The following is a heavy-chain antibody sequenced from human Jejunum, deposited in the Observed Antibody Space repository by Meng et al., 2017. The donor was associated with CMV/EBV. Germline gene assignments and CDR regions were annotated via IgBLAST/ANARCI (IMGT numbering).Heavy chain of an antibody. CDR2: IHHSGST. V-gene: IGHV4-34*01. J-gene: IGHJ4*01. D-gene: IGHD2-21*01. CDR3: ARRGGGDYPFYFDY. CDR1: GGSFRDFY. Sequence: VYGGSFRDFYWTWIRQPPGKGLEWIGEIHHSGSTNYNPSLKSRVTVSGDTSRKQFSLKMTSVTAADTAVYYCARRGGGDYPFYFDYWGRGTPVTVSS.